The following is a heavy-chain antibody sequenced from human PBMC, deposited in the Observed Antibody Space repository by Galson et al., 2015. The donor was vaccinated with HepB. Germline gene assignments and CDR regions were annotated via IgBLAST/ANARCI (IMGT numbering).Heavy chain of an antibody. CDR3: AKQGPGTVDI. Sequence: SLRLSCAASEFTFEDFAMHWVRQPPGKGLEWVALVSSDGRATYYSESVKGRFTISRDNSQNTLYLQMNSLRDEDTALYYCAKQGPGTVDIWGQGTMVTVSS. J-gene: IGHJ3*02. CDR2: VSSDGRAT. D-gene: IGHD2-8*02. V-gene: IGHV3-30*18. CDR1: EFTFEDFA.